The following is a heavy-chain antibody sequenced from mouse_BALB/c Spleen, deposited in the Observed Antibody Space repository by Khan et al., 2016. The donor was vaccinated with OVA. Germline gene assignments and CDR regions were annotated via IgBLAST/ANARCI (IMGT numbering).Heavy chain of an antibody. D-gene: IGHD2-4*01. CDR3: ARYDYDDDGAFAY. CDR1: GDSITSGY. CDR2: ISYSGST. Sequence: EVQLQESGPSLVKPSQTLSLTCSVTGDSITSGYWNWIRKFPGNKLEYMGYISYSGSTYYNPSLKSRISITRDTSKNQYYLQLNSVTTEDTATYYCARYDYDDDGAFAYWGQGTLVTVSA. J-gene: IGHJ3*01. V-gene: IGHV3-8*02.